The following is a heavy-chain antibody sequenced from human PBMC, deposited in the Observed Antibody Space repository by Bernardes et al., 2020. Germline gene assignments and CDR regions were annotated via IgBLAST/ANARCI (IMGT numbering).Heavy chain of an antibody. CDR1: GLTFTTYW. D-gene: IGHD3-3*01. CDR2: INQIGSDT. V-gene: IGHV3-7*05. CDR3: ARGADWSGYPPRVFDV. J-gene: IGHJ3*01. Sequence: GGSLRLSCAVSGLTFTTYWMSWVRQAPGKGLEWVATINQIGSDTYYLDSVKGRFTISADKSISTAYLQWSSLKASDTAIYYCARGADWSGYPPRVFDVWGQGTMVTVSS.